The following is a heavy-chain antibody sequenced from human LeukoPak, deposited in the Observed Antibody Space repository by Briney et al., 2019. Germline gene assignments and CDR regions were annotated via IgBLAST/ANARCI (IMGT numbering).Heavy chain of an antibody. D-gene: IGHD3-22*01. V-gene: IGHV3-33*06. J-gene: IGHJ4*02. Sequence: GGSLRLSCAASGFTFSSYGMHWVRQAPGKGLEWVAVIWYDGSNKYYADSVKGRFTISRDNSKNTLYLQMNSLRAEDTAVYYCANFVIRGVVVIHWGQGTLVTVSS. CDR3: ANFVIRGVVVIH. CDR2: IWYDGSNK. CDR1: GFTFSSYG.